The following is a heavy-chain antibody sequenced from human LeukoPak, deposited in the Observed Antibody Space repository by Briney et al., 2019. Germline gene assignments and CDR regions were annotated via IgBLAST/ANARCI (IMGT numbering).Heavy chain of an antibody. CDR3: ARSTIAAAGTQGNWFDP. D-gene: IGHD6-13*01. J-gene: IGHJ5*02. V-gene: IGHV1-8*01. Sequence: GTSVKVSCKASGYTFTSYDINWVRQATGQGLEWMGWMNPNSGNTGYAQKFQGRVTMTRNTSISTAYMELSSLRSEDTAVYYCARSTIAAAGTQGNWFDPWGQGTLVTVSS. CDR1: GYTFTSYD. CDR2: MNPNSGNT.